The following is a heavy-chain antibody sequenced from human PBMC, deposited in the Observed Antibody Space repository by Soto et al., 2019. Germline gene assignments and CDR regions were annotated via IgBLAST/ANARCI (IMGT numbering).Heavy chain of an antibody. V-gene: IGHV4-30-2*01. J-gene: IGHJ6*02. D-gene: IGHD3-10*01. Sequence: QLQLQESGSGLVKPSQTLSLTCAVSGGSISSGGYSWSWIRQPPGKGLEWIGYIYHSGSTYYNPSLKSRVTISVDRSKNQFSLKLSSVTAADTAVYYCARSTYYYGSGSYPPNYYYYYGMDVWGQGTTVTVSS. CDR1: GGSISSGGYS. CDR3: ARSTYYYGSGSYPPNYYYYYGMDV. CDR2: IYHSGST.